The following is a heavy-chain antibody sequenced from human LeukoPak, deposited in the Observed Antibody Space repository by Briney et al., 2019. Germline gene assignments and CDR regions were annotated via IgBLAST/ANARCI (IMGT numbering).Heavy chain of an antibody. D-gene: IGHD5-24*01. CDR1: GDSINSGDHY. CDR3: ARDREEKDGYNYHWYFDL. J-gene: IGHJ2*01. CDR2: IYYSGST. V-gene: IGHV4-30-4*01. Sequence: PSETLSLTCTVSGDSINSGDHYGSWIRQPPGTGLEWIGYIYYSGSTYYNPSLKSRVTISVDTSKNQFSLKLSSVTAADTAVYYCARDREEKDGYNYHWYFDLWGRGTLVTVSS.